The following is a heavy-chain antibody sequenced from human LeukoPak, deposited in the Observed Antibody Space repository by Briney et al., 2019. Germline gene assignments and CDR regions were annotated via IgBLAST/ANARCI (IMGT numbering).Heavy chain of an antibody. Sequence: PGGSLRLSCAASGFTFSSYRMSWVRQAPGKGLEWVANIKQDGSEKYYVDSVKGRFTISRDNSKNTLYLQMNSLRAEDTAVYYCAKVSRYCSSTSCLYYYYYYGMDVWGQGTTVTVSS. J-gene: IGHJ6*02. CDR2: IKQDGSEK. D-gene: IGHD2-2*01. CDR3: AKVSRYCSSTSCLYYYYYYGMDV. V-gene: IGHV3-7*01. CDR1: GFTFSSYR.